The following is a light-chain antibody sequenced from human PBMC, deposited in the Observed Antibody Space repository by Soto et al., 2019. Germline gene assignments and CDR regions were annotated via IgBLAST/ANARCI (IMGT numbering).Light chain of an antibody. J-gene: IGLJ2*01. CDR1: SSDVGGHNY. CDR3: SSYAASDTVV. V-gene: IGLV2-11*01. Sequence: QSVLTQPRSVSGSPGQPVTISCTGTSSDVGGHNYVSWYQQHPGKAPKLMIYDVRKRPSGVPDRFSGSKSGNTASLTISGLQAEDEGDYYCSSYAASDTVVFGGGTKLTVL. CDR2: DVR.